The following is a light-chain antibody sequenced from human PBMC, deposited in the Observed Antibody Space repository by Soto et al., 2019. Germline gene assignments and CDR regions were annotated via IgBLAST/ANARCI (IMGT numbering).Light chain of an antibody. CDR1: LSLSSW. CDR2: DAY. J-gene: IGKJ1*01. Sequence: NHVTTSSSALSAYVPDRVPITCLSCLSLSSWLSWYQQKPGKAPKLLIYDAYSLQSGVPSRFSGSGSGTEFTLTISGLQPDDFATYYCQHDKTYSTWTFAQVGMV. CDR3: QHDKTYSTWT. V-gene: IGKV1-5*01.